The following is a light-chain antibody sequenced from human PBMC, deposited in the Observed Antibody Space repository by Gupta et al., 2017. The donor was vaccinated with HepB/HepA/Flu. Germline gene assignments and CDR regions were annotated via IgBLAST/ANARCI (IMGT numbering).Light chain of an antibody. CDR2: ASS. CDR1: QTVSIN. J-gene: IGKJ3*01. Sequence: EVVMTQSPATLSVSPGERATLSCRASQTVSINLAWYQQKPGQAPRLLIYASSTKATGFPDRFSGSGSGTEFTLTITSLQSEDFAVYYCQQENHCPITFGHGTKVDIK. V-gene: IGKV3-15*01. CDR3: QQENHCPIT.